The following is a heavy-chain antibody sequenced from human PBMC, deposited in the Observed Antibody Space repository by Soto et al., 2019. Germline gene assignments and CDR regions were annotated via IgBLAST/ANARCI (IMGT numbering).Heavy chain of an antibody. CDR1: GGSFSGYY. V-gene: IGHV4-34*01. D-gene: IGHD6-19*01. Sequence: SETLSLTCAVYGGSFSGYYWSWIRQPPGKGLEWIGEINHSGSTNYNPSLKSRVTISVDTSKNQFSLKLSSVTAADTAVYYCARARIAVAGTRYYYYGMDVWGQGTTVTVSS. CDR2: INHSGST. J-gene: IGHJ6*02. CDR3: ARARIAVAGTRYYYYGMDV.